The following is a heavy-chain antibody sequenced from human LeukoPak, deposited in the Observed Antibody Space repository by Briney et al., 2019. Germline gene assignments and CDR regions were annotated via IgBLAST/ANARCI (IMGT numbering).Heavy chain of an antibody. D-gene: IGHD4-17*01. V-gene: IGHV1-2*02. CDR2: INPNSGGT. J-gene: IGHJ4*02. CDR1: GYTFTAYY. Sequence: ASVKVSCKASGYTFTAYYIHWVRQAPGQGLEWKGWINPNSGGTNYAQKFQGRVTMTRDTSITTAYMELSRLRSDDTAVFYCAMLTTVTPFDYWGQGTLVTVSS. CDR3: AMLTTVTPFDY.